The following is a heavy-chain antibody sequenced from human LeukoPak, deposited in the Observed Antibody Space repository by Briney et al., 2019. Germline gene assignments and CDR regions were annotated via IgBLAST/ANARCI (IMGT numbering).Heavy chain of an antibody. Sequence: ASVKVSCKASGYTFTNYYIHWVRQAPGQGLEWMGLINPGGDNTNYAQNFQGRVTMTRDMSTSTVYMELSSLRSEATAVYYCARDDSSGYIFDYWGQGTLVTVSS. V-gene: IGHV1-46*01. J-gene: IGHJ4*02. D-gene: IGHD3-22*01. CDR2: INPGGDNT. CDR1: GYTFTNYY. CDR3: ARDDSSGYIFDY.